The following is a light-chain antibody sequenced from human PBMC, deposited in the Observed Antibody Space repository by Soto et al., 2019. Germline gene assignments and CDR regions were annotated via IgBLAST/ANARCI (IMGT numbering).Light chain of an antibody. CDR3: QQRSNWPRAWT. CDR1: QSVSSY. V-gene: IGKV3-11*01. J-gene: IGKJ1*01. Sequence: EIVLTQSPATLSLSPGERATLSCRASQSVSSYLAWYQQKPGQAPRLLIYDASNRATGIPARFSVSGSGTDFTLTISSLEPEDFAVYYCQQRSNWPRAWTFGQGTNVEIK. CDR2: DAS.